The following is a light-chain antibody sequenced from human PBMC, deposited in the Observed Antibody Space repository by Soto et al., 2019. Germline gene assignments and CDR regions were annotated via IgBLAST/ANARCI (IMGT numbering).Light chain of an antibody. Sequence: DIPMTQSPSSLSASVGDRVTITCRASQSISTYLNWYQQKPGKAPKLLISAASSLQSGVPPRFSGSGSGTDFTLTISSLQPEDFATYYCQQSYSTQYTFGQGTKLEIK. CDR1: QSISTY. CDR2: AAS. CDR3: QQSYSTQYT. V-gene: IGKV1-39*01. J-gene: IGKJ2*01.